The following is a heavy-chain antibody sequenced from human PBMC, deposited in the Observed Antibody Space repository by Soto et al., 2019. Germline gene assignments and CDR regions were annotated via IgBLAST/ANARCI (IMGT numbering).Heavy chain of an antibody. V-gene: IGHV3-53*01. CDR1: GFTVSSNY. D-gene: IGHD2-21*02. Sequence: PGGSLRLSCAASGFTVSSNYMSWVRQAPGKGLEWVSVIYSGGSTYYADSVKGRFTISRYNAKNSLYLQMNSLRDEDTAVYYCARVVTAYYYYGMDVWGQGTTVTVSS. CDR2: IYSGGST. CDR3: ARVVTAYYYYGMDV. J-gene: IGHJ6*02.